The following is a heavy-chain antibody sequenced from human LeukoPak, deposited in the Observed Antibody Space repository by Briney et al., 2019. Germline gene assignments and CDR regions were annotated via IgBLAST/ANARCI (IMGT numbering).Heavy chain of an antibody. CDR1: GFTFSSYT. CDR3: ARAWGSGWNFDY. V-gene: IGHV3-33*08. CDR2: IWFDGSNK. J-gene: IGHJ4*02. Sequence: GGSLRLSCAASGFTFSSYTMNWVRQAPGKGLEWVAIIWFDGSNKYYADSVKGRFTISRDNSKNTLYLQMNSLRAEDTAVYYCARAWGSGWNFDYWGQGTLVTVSS. D-gene: IGHD6-19*01.